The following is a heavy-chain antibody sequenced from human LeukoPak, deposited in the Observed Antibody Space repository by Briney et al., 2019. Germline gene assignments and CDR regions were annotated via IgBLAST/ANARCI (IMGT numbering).Heavy chain of an antibody. Sequence: GESLKISCKGSGYRFISYWIGWVRQIPGKGLEWMGIIYPGDSDTRYSPSFQGQVTISADKSISTAYLQWSSLKASDTAMYYCARRGIGVADPIDYWGQGTLVTVSS. CDR2: IYPGDSDT. CDR1: GYRFISYW. CDR3: ARRGIGVADPIDY. D-gene: IGHD6-19*01. V-gene: IGHV5-51*01. J-gene: IGHJ4*02.